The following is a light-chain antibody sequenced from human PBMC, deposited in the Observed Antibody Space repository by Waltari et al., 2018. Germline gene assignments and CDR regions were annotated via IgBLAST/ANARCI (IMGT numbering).Light chain of an antibody. Sequence: DIQMTQSPSLLSASVGDRVTITCQASQDISYYLNWYQQKPGKAPKLLIYDASTLETGVPSRFSGSGSGTDFTFTISSLQPEDIATYYCQQLNSYPLTFGGGTKVEIK. J-gene: IGKJ4*01. CDR3: QQLNSYPLT. CDR1: QDISYY. CDR2: DAS. V-gene: IGKV1-33*01.